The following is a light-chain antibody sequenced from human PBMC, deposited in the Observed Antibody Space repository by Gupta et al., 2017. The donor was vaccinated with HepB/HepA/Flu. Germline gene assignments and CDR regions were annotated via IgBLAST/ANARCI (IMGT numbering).Light chain of an antibody. Sequence: DIQMTQSPSSLSASEGDRVTITCRASQSITRFLNWYQQKPGKAPKLLIYAASSWQSGVPSRFSGSGSGTDLTLIISSLQLEDFATYYCQQSDSNPLYTFGQGTKLEIK. V-gene: IGKV1-39*01. J-gene: IGKJ2*01. CDR1: QSITRF. CDR2: AAS. CDR3: QQSDSNPLYT.